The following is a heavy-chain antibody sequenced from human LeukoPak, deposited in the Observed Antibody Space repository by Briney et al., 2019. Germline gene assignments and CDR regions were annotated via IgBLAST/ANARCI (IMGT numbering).Heavy chain of an antibody. J-gene: IGHJ4*02. D-gene: IGHD1-26*01. CDR3: ASRFRGSYFPFDY. Sequence: SETLSLTRAVYGGSFSGYYWSWIRQPPGKGREGIGEINHSGSTNYNPSLKSRVTISVDTSKNQFSLKLSSVTAADTAVYYCASRFRGSYFPFDYWGQGTLVTVSS. CDR2: INHSGST. CDR1: GGSFSGYY. V-gene: IGHV4-34*01.